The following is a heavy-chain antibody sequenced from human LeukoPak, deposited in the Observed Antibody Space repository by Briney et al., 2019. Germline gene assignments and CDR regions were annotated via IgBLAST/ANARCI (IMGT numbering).Heavy chain of an antibody. V-gene: IGHV3-7*03. D-gene: IGHD4-17*01. CDR1: GFTFSSYW. CDR2: IKQDGSEK. CDR3: ARGQTTMTN. Sequence: PGGSLRLSCAASGFTFSSYWMSWVREAPGKGLEWVANIKQDGSEKYYVDSVRGRFTISRDNAKNSLYLQMNSLRAEDTAVYFCARGQTTMTNWGQGPLVTVSS. J-gene: IGHJ4*02.